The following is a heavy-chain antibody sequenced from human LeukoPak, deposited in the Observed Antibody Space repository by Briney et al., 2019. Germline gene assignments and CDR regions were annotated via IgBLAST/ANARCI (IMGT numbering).Heavy chain of an antibody. V-gene: IGHV5-51*01. Sequence: GESLKISCKGSGYRFTSYWIAWVRLMPGKGLEWMGTIYPDDSETRYSPSSQGQVTISADKSISTAYLQWSTLEASDTATYYCARPSSGTYYGMDVWGQGTTVTVSS. CDR3: ARPSSGTYYGMDV. CDR1: GYRFTSYW. CDR2: IYPDDSET. D-gene: IGHD1-26*01. J-gene: IGHJ6*02.